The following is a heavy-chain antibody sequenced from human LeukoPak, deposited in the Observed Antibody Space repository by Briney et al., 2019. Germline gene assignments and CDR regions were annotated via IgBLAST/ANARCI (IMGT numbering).Heavy chain of an antibody. CDR3: ARAYVSGNNYQDV. Sequence: PGRSLRLSCAASGFTFSGSPMHWVRQAPGKGLEWVSDIYSGVNTHHADSVKGRFIISRDNSKNTLYLQMNSLRVEDTAVYYCARAYVSGNNYQDVWGQGTTVTVSS. V-gene: IGHV3-66*01. J-gene: IGHJ6*02. CDR2: IYSGVNT. D-gene: IGHD3-10*01. CDR1: GFTFSGSP.